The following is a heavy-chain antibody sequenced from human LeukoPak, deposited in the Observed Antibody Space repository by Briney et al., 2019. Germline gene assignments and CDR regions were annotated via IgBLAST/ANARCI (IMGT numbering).Heavy chain of an antibody. CDR1: GGSISSGSYY. Sequence: PSETLSLTCTVSGGSISSGSYYWSWIRQPAGKGLEWIGRIYTSGSTNYNPSLKSRVTISVDTSKNQCSLKLSSVTAADTAVYYCASWNFLTAAAFDNWGQGTLVTVSS. D-gene: IGHD6-13*01. V-gene: IGHV4-61*02. CDR3: ASWNFLTAAAFDN. CDR2: IYTSGST. J-gene: IGHJ4*02.